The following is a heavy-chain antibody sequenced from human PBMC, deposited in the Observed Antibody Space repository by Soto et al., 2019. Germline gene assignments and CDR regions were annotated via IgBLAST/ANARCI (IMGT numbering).Heavy chain of an antibody. J-gene: IGHJ2*01. CDR3: ARGGFTVVNWYFDL. CDR1: GGTFSSYA. D-gene: IGHD2-15*01. V-gene: IGHV1-69*01. Sequence: RASVKVSCKASGGTFSSYAISWVRQAPGQGLEWMGGIIPIFGTANYAQKFQGRVTITADESTSTAYMELSSLRSEDTAVYYCARGGFTVVNWYFDLWGRGTLVTVSS. CDR2: IIPIFGTA.